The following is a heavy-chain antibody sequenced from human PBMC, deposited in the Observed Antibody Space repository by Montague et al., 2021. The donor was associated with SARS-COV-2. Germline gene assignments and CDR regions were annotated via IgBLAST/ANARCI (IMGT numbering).Heavy chain of an antibody. Sequence: SETLSLTCTVSGDSISSFYWNWIRQPAGKGLELIGLIYASGGTNYNPSLKSLVTMSVYTSKNQFSLKLNSVTAADTAVYYCGRGVVAATPVVDYWGRGTLVTVSS. CDR1: GDSISSFY. CDR2: IYASGGT. D-gene: IGHD2-15*01. V-gene: IGHV4-4*07. J-gene: IGHJ4*02. CDR3: GRGVVAATPVVDY.